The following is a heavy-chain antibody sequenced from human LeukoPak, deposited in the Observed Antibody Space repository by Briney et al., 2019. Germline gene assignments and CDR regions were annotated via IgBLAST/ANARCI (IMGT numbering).Heavy chain of an antibody. J-gene: IGHJ4*02. CDR2: ISGSGGST. CDR3: ARDALPGYSSSWFDY. Sequence: GGSLRLSCAASGFTFSSYAMSWVRQAPGKGLEWVSAISGSGGSTYYADSVKGRFTISRDNSKNTLYLQMNSLRAEDTAVYYCARDALPGYSSSWFDYWGQGTLVTVSS. CDR1: GFTFSSYA. D-gene: IGHD6-13*01. V-gene: IGHV3-23*01.